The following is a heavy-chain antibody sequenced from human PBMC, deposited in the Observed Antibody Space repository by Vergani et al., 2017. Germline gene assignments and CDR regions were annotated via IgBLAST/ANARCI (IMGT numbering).Heavy chain of an antibody. D-gene: IGHD6-13*01. CDR3: AIPTAATTSYFDY. V-gene: IGHV3-23*01. J-gene: IGHJ4*02. Sequence: EVQLLESGGGLVQPGGSLRLSCAASGFTFISYAMSWVRQAPGKGLEWVSAISGSGGSTYYADSVKGRFTISADTSISTAYLPGRSLKASYTAMYYCAIPTAATTSYFDYWGQGTLVTVSS. CDR1: GFTFISYA. CDR2: ISGSGGST.